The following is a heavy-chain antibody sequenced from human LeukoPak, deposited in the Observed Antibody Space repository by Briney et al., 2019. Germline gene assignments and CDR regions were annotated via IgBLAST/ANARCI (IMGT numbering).Heavy chain of an antibody. CDR3: ARRYYDFWSGYYTPL. J-gene: IGHJ4*02. Sequence: PSETLSLTCTVSGGSISSSSYYWGWIRQPPGKGLEWIGSIYYSGSTYYNPSLKSRVTISVDTSKNQFSLKLSSVTAADTAVHYCARRYYDFWSGYYTPLGGQGTLVTVSS. V-gene: IGHV4-39*01. CDR1: GGSISSSSYY. D-gene: IGHD3-3*01. CDR2: IYYSGST.